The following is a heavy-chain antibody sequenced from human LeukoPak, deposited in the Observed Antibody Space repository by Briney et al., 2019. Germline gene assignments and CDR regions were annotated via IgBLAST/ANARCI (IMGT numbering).Heavy chain of an antibody. D-gene: IGHD6-25*01. CDR3: ARKNRLWYFDL. CDR2: IYHSGST. CDR1: GYSISSGYY. V-gene: IGHV4-38-2*01. J-gene: IGHJ2*01. Sequence: SETLSLTCAVSGYSISSGYYWGWIRQPPGKGLEWIGSIYHSGSTYYNPSLKSRVTISVDTSKDQFSLKLSSVTAADTAVYYCARKNRLWYFDLWGRGTLVTVSS.